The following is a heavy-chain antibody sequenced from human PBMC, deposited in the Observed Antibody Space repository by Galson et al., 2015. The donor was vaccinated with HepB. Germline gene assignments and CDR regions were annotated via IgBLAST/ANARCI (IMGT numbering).Heavy chain of an antibody. V-gene: IGHV3-7*01. J-gene: IGHJ3*02. Sequence: SLRLSCAASGFTFSTYWMSWVRQAPGKGLEWVAIIKQDGSENYYVDSVKGRFSISRDNAQNSQYLQMNSLRAEDTALYFCARAWMAGAFDIWGQGTMVTVSS. CDR3: ARAWMAGAFDI. CDR1: GFTFSTYW. CDR2: IKQDGSEN. D-gene: IGHD5-24*01.